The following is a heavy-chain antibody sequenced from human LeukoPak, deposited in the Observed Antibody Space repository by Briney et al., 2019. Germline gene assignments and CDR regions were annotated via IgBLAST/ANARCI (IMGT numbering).Heavy chain of an antibody. CDR1: GGSISSGGYY. Sequence: PSETLSLTCTVSGGSISSGGYYWSWIRQHPGKGLEWIGYIYYSGSTYYNPSLKSRVTISVDTSKNQFSLKLSSVTAADTAVYYCARESGNWNPLNYYYYGMDVWGQGTTVTVSS. J-gene: IGHJ6*02. CDR2: IYYSGST. V-gene: IGHV4-31*03. CDR3: ARESGNWNPLNYYYYGMDV. D-gene: IGHD1-20*01.